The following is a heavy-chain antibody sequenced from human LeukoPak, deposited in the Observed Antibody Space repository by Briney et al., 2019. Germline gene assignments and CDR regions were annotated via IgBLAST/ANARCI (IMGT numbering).Heavy chain of an antibody. V-gene: IGHV1-69*13. CDR1: GGTFSSYA. D-gene: IGHD3-3*01. Sequence: SVKVSCKASGGTFSSYAISWVRQAPGQGLEWMGGIIPIFGTANYAQKFQGRVTITADESTSTAYMELSSLRSEDTAVYYCARDRILGTRFLGRFDPWGQGTLVTVSS. CDR3: ARDRILGTRFLGRFDP. CDR2: IIPIFGTA. J-gene: IGHJ5*02.